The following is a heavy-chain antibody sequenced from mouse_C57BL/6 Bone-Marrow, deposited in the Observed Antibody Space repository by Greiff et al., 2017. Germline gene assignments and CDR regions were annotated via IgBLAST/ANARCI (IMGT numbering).Heavy chain of an antibody. V-gene: IGHV3-1*01. CDR1: GYSITSGYD. CDR3: AREFYYGSRYFDV. Sequence: EVQVVESGPGMVKPSQSLSLTCTVTGYSITSGYDWHWIRHFPGNKLEWMGYISYSGSTNYNPSLKSRISITHDTSKNHFFLKLNSVTTEDTATYYCAREFYYGSRYFDVWGTGTTVTVSS. CDR2: ISYSGST. J-gene: IGHJ1*03. D-gene: IGHD1-1*01.